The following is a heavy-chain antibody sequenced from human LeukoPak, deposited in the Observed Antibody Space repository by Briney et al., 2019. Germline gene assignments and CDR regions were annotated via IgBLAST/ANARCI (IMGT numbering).Heavy chain of an antibody. D-gene: IGHD1-26*01. J-gene: IGHJ4*02. CDR2: IDWDNDK. CDR3: ARMVVGSTTGDDY. V-gene: IGHV2-70*11. Sequence: GSGPALVKPTQTLTLTCTFSGFSLSTSGMCVSWIRQPPGKALEWLARIDWDNDKYYSTSPKTRLTISKDTPKNPVVLTMTNMDPVDTATYYCARMVVGSTTGDDYWGQGTLVTVSS. CDR1: GFSLSTSGMC.